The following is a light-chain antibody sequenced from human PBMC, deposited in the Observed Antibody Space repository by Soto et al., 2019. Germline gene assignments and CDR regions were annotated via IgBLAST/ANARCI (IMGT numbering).Light chain of an antibody. CDR1: TGAVTSGHY. CDR2: DTS. CDR3: LLSYSGARV. Sequence: AVVTQARSLTVSPGGTVTLTCGSSTGAVTSGHYPYWFQQKPGQAPRPLIYDTSNKHSWTPARVSGSLRGGKAALTLWGSQPEDEAEYYCLLSYSGARVFGTGTKVTVL. V-gene: IGLV7-46*01. J-gene: IGLJ1*01.